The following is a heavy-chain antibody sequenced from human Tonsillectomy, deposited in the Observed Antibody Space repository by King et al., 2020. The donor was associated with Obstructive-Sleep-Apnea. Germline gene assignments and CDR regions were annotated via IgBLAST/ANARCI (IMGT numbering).Heavy chain of an antibody. CDR3: VARGYHYGYVGQ. V-gene: IGHV3-11*06. Sequence: VQLVESGGGLVKPGGSLRLSCAASGFTFSDYYMTWIRQAPGKGLEWISHMSASTYSTDYADSVRGRFTISRDDDKNSLYLQMNSLRAEDTAIYYCVARGYHYGYVGQWGRGTLVTVSS. J-gene: IGHJ4*02. D-gene: IGHD5-18*01. CDR2: MSASTYST. CDR1: GFTFSDYY.